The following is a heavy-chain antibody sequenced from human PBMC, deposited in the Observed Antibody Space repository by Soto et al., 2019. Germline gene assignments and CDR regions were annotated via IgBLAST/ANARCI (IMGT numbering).Heavy chain of an antibody. V-gene: IGHV4-4*02. CDR1: CGSITNSNW. J-gene: IGHJ4*02. CDR3: ARGPPIVGNTTPLDS. D-gene: IGHD1-26*01. Sequence: SETLSLTFSVSCGSITNSNWWTWVRLHPAKGLEWIGDIYHAGSTKYNPSLERRVTISVDTSKNQFALTLTSVTAADTAVYFCARGPPIVGNTTPLDSWGRGTLVTVSS. CDR2: IYHAGST.